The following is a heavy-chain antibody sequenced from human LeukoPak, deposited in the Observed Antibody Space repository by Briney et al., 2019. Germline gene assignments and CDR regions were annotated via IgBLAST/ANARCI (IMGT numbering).Heavy chain of an antibody. D-gene: IGHD1-26*01. V-gene: IGHV4-61*02. CDR1: GGSISSGSYY. CDR2: IYTSGST. CDR3: ARGHMVGWFDP. J-gene: IGHJ5*02. Sequence: PSETLSLTCTVSGGSISSGSYYWSWIRQPAGKGLEWIGRIYTSGSTNYNPSLKSRVTISVDTSKNQFSLKLSSVTAADTAVYYCARGHMVGWFDPWGQGTLVTVSS.